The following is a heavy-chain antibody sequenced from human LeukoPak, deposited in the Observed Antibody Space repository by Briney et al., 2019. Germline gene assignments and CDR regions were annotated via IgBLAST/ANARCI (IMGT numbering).Heavy chain of an antibody. D-gene: IGHD2-15*01. J-gene: IGHJ4*02. CDR2: ISSSGSII. CDR3: ARARCSGGSCYDAEYYFDY. V-gene: IGHV3-48*04. CDR1: GSTFSSHS. Sequence: PGGSLRLSCAAYGSTFSSHSMNWVRQAPGKGLEWVSYISSSGSIIYYADSVKGRFTISRDNSKNTLYLQMNSLRAEDTAVYYCARARCSGGSCYDAEYYFDYWGQGTLVTVSS.